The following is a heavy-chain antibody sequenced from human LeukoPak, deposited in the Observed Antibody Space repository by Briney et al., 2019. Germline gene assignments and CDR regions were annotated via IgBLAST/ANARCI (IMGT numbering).Heavy chain of an antibody. Sequence: PSEILSLTCSVSGGSISSLYWSWIRQPPGKGLEWIGYIYYTGSTNYNPSLKSRVTMFVEMSKNQFSLILSSVTAADTAVYYCARHRAYSSSSPFDYWGQGTLVTVSS. J-gene: IGHJ4*02. CDR3: ARHRAYSSSSPFDY. D-gene: IGHD6-6*01. CDR1: GGSISSLY. CDR2: IYYTGST. V-gene: IGHV4-59*08.